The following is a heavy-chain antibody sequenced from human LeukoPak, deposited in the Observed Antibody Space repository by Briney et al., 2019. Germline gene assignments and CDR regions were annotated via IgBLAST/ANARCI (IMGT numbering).Heavy chain of an antibody. J-gene: IGHJ4*02. CDR2: IYHSGIT. CDR1: GYSISSGYY. V-gene: IGHV4-38-2*02. D-gene: IGHD3-22*01. Sequence: SETLSLTCTVSGYSISSGYYWGWIRQPPGRGLEWIGSIYHSGITYYNPSLKSRVTISVDTSKNQFSLKLSSVTAADTAVYYCARGLLSNYYDSSGYFDYWGQGTLVTVSS. CDR3: ARGLLSNYYDSSGYFDY.